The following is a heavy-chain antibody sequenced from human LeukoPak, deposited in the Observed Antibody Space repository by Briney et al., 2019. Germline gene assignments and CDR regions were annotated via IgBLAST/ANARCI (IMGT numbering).Heavy chain of an antibody. CDR1: GFTFSSYE. Sequence: GGSLRLSCAASGFTFSSYEMNWVRQAPGKGLEWVSYISSSGSTIYYADSVKGRFTISRDNAKNSQYLQMNSLRAEDTAVYYCAREAKMRVGAPLYWGQGTLVTVSS. D-gene: IGHD1-26*01. CDR3: AREAKMRVGAPLY. V-gene: IGHV3-48*03. J-gene: IGHJ4*02. CDR2: ISSSGSTI.